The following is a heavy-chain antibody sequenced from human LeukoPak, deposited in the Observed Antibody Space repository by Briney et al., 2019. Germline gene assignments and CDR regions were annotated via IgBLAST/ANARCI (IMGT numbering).Heavy chain of an antibody. CDR2: INAGNGNT. CDR1: GYTFTSYA. V-gene: IGHV1-3*01. Sequence: ASVKVSCKASGYTFTSYAMHWVRQAPGQRLEWMGWINAGNGNTKYSQKLQGRVTMTKDTSTNTAYMELRSLTSDDTAVYYCARDGYFDCWGQGTLVTVSS. J-gene: IGHJ4*02. CDR3: ARDGYFDC.